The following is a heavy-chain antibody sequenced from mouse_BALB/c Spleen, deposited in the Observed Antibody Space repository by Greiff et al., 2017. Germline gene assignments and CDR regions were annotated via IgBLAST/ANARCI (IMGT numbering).Heavy chain of an antibody. D-gene: IGHD2-2*01. CDR3: ARFGYDNYFDY. CDR1: GYSFTGYF. CDR2: INPYNGDT. J-gene: IGHJ2*01. V-gene: IGHV1-20*02. Sequence: VQLQQSGPELVKPGASVKISCKASGYSFTGYFMNWVMQSHGKSLEWIGRINPYNGDTFYNQKFKGKATLTVDKSSSTAHMELRSLASEDSAVYYCARFGYDNYFDYWGQGTTLTVSS.